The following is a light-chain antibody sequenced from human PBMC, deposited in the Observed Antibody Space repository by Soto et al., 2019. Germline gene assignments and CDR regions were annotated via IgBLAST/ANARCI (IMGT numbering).Light chain of an antibody. CDR1: SSDVGGYNS. V-gene: IGLV2-8*01. CDR2: EVS. CDR3: SSYAGSNNVV. J-gene: IGLJ2*01. Sequence: QSVLTQPPSASGSPGQSVTIPCTGTSSDVGGYNSVSWYQQHPGKVPKLMIYEVSKRPSGVPVRFSGSKSGNTASLTVSGLQAEDEADYYCSSYAGSNNVVFGGGTKLTVL.